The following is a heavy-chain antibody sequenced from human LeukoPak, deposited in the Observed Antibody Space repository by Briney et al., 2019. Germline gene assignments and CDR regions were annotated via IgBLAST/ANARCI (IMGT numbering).Heavy chain of an antibody. D-gene: IGHD2-2*01. CDR2: MNPNSGNT. Sequence: ASVKVSCKASGYTFTSYDINWVRQATGQGLEWMGWMNPNSGNTGYAQKSQGRVTMTRNTSISTAYMELSSLRSEDTAVYYCARDQLPQDFDYWGQGTLVTVSS. CDR3: ARDQLPQDFDY. CDR1: GYTFTSYD. V-gene: IGHV1-8*01. J-gene: IGHJ4*02.